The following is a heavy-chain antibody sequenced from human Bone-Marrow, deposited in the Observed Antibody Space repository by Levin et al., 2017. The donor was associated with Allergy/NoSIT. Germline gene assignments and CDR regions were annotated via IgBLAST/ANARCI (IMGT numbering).Heavy chain of an antibody. CDR2: FHTSGNT. CDR3: ARDPPIAPRWFAL. D-gene: IGHD4-23*01. J-gene: IGHJ2*01. Sequence: SQTLSLTCTVSNGSISDYRDYYWSWIRQPAGKGLEWIGRFHTSGNTNYNPSLKSRVTMSLDTSKNLFSLRLTSVTAADSATSFCARDPPIAPRWFALWGRGTLVTVAS. CDR1: NGSISDYRDYY. V-gene: IGHV4-4*07.